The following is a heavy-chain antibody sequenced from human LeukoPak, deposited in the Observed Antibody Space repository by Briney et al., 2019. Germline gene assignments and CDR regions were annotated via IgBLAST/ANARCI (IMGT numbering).Heavy chain of an antibody. D-gene: IGHD3-22*01. CDR3: ASWGKYYDSSGNQAFDI. V-gene: IGHV3-21*01. CDR2: ISSSSSYI. CDR1: GFTFSSYS. Sequence: PGGSLRLSCAASGFTFSSYSMNWVRQAPGKGLEWVSSISSSSSYIYYADSVKGRFTISRDNAKNSLYLQMNSLRAEDTAVYYCASWGKYYDSSGNQAFDIWGQGTMVTVSS. J-gene: IGHJ3*02.